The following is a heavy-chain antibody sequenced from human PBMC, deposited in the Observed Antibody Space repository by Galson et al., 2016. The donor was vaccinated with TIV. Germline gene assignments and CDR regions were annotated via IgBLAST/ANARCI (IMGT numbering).Heavy chain of an antibody. J-gene: IGHJ5*02. CDR3: ARDQATLVARWFAP. V-gene: IGHV3-74*01. CDR2: IDNDGSQT. Sequence: SLRLSCAASGSTFSTYWMHWVRQVPGKGVMWVSRIDNDGSQTDYADSVRGRFTVSRDNAKNALYLQMSSLRAEDTAVYYCARDQATLVARWFAPWGQGTLVTVSS. CDR1: GSTFSTYW.